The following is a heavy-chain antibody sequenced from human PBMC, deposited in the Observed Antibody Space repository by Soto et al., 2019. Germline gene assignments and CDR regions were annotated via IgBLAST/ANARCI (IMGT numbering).Heavy chain of an antibody. CDR2: IIPILGIA. V-gene: IGHV1-69*02. J-gene: IGHJ6*03. D-gene: IGHD6-6*01. CDR1: GGTFSSYT. CDR3: ARSSIAARDYYYYMDV. Sequence: QVQLVQSGAEVKKPGSSVKVSCKASGGTFSSYTISWVRQAPGLGLEWMGRIIPILGIANYAQKFQGRVTITADKSTSTAYMELSSLRSEDTAVYYCARSSIAARDYYYYMDVWGKGTTVTVSS.